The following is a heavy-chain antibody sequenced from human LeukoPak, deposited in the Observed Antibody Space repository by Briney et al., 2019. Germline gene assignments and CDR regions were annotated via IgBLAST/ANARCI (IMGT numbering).Heavy chain of an antibody. J-gene: IGHJ6*02. Sequence: GESLKISCKGSGYSFSNYWIGLVRQMAGEGLEWMGIIYPGDSDTRYSPSFQGQVTISADKSISTAYLQWSSLKASDTAMYYCARWGSYGILYYYGMDVWGQGTTVTVSS. CDR3: ARWGSYGILYYYGMDV. CDR1: GYSFSNYW. CDR2: IYPGDSDT. V-gene: IGHV5-51*01. D-gene: IGHD5-18*01.